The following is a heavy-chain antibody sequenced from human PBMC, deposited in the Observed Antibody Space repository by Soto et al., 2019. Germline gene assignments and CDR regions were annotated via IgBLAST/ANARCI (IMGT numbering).Heavy chain of an antibody. D-gene: IGHD6-13*01. V-gene: IGHV3-30-3*01. CDR1: GFTFSSYA. J-gene: IGHJ5*02. Sequence: PGGSLRLSCAASGFTFSSYAMHWVRQAPGKGLEWVAVISYDGSNKYYADSVKGRFTISRDNSKNTLYLQMNSLRAEDTAVYYCAKDISSSWYNSHPHFDPWGQGTLVTVSS. CDR2: ISYDGSNK. CDR3: AKDISSSWYNSHPHFDP.